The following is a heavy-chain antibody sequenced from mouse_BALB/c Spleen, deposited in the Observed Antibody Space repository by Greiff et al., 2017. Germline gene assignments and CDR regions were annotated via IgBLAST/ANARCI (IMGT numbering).Heavy chain of an antibody. D-gene: IGHD2-3*01. V-gene: IGHV1-7*01. CDR2: INPSTGYT. J-gene: IGHJ4*01. CDR3: ARWLLRFHAMDY. CDR1: GYTFTSYW. Sequence: QVQLQQSGAELAKPGASVKMSCKASGYTFTSYWMHWVKQRPGQGLEWIGYINPSTGYTEYNQKFKDKATLTADKSSSTAYMQLSSLTSEDSAVYYCARWLLRFHAMDYWGQGTSVTVSS.